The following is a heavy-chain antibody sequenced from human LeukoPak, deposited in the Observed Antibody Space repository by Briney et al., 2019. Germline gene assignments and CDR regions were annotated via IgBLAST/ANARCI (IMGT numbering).Heavy chain of an antibody. D-gene: IGHD3-10*01. Sequence: SETLSLTCTVSGGSISSYYWSWIRQPPGKGLEWIGYIYYSGSTNYNPSLKSRVTMSVDTSKNQFSLKLSSVTAADTAVYYCARAQKSITMVRADDAFGIWGQGTMVTVSS. CDR1: GGSISSYY. V-gene: IGHV4-59*12. J-gene: IGHJ3*02. CDR3: ARAQKSITMVRADDAFGI. CDR2: IYYSGST.